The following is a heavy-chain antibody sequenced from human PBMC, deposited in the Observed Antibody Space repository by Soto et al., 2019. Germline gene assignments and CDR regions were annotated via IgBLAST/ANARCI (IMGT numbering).Heavy chain of an antibody. V-gene: IGHV3-23*01. CDR1: GFTFSSYA. CDR2: ISGSGGST. D-gene: IGHD3-10*01. Sequence: PGGSLRLSCAASGFTFSSYAMSWVRQAPGKGLEWVSAISGSGGSTYYADSVKGRFTISRDNSKNTLYLQMNSLRAEDTAVYYCAKDYYGSGSYPNWFDPWGQGTLVTVSS. J-gene: IGHJ5*02. CDR3: AKDYYGSGSYPNWFDP.